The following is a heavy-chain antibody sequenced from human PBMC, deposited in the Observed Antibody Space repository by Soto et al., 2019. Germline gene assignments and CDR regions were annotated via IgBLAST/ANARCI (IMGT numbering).Heavy chain of an antibody. CDR1: KFTFSSYA. V-gene: IGHV3-30-3*01. Sequence: VGSLRLSCAASKFTFSSYAMHWVRQAPGKGLEWVAAISHDGSNKYYADSVKGRFTISRDNSNNTLYLQMNSLRAEDTAVYYCASVLASRHVYGPEDYWGQGTLVTVSS. CDR2: ISHDGSNK. CDR3: ASVLASRHVYGPEDY. D-gene: IGHD1-20*01. J-gene: IGHJ4*02.